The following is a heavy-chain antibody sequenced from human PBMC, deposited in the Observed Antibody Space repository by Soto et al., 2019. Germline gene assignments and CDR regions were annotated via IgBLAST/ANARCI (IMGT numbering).Heavy chain of an antibody. CDR2: ISSDSIYT. CDR1: GFTFNDHY. V-gene: IGHV3-11*06. CDR3: ARDSTGSGLDYGMDV. J-gene: IGHJ6*02. Sequence: DWTGGSLRLSCAASGFTFNDHYMTWIRQAPGKGLEWVSFISSDSIYTNSADSVKGRFTISRDNAKNLLYLQMSSLRVEDTAVYYCARDSTGSGLDYGMDVWGQGTTVAVSS. D-gene: IGHD3-10*01.